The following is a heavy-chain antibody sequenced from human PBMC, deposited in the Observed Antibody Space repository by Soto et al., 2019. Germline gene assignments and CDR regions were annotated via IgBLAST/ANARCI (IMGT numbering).Heavy chain of an antibody. V-gene: IGHV1-18*01. CDR3: ARDAGDILTGYYMGPFDY. CDR2: IIPIFGKT. D-gene: IGHD3-9*01. Sequence: ASVKVSCKASGDTFNSYAVNWVRQAPGQGLEWMGGIIPIFGKTNYGQTLQGRVNLTTETSTSTVYKKLRSLRSEDTAVFYCARDAGDILTGYYMGPFDYWGQGTLVTVS. J-gene: IGHJ4*02. CDR1: GDTFNSYA.